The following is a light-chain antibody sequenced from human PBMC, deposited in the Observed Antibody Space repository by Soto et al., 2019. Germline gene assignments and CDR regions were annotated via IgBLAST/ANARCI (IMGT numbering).Light chain of an antibody. CDR3: QQYGSSPPYP. V-gene: IGKV3-20*01. J-gene: IGKJ2*01. CDR2: GSS. CDR1: QSVSNNY. Sequence: EVVLTQSPGALSLSPGDRATLSCRASQSVSNNYFAWYQQKPGQAHRLLIFGSSDRATGIPDRFSGSGSVTDFTLTISRLEPEDFAVYYCQQYGSSPPYPLGQGTKLQIK.